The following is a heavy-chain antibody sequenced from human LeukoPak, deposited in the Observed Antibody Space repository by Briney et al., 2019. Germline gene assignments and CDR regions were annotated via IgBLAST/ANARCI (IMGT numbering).Heavy chain of an antibody. J-gene: IGHJ4*02. CDR3: ARGLSGSSRRLFDY. Sequence: SVKVSCKASGGTFSSYAISWVRQAPGQGLEWMGRIIPIFGTANYAQKFQGRVTITTDESTSTAYMELSSLRSDDTAVYYCARGLSGSSRRLFDYWGQGTLVTVSS. V-gene: IGHV1-69*05. CDR1: GGTFSSYA. D-gene: IGHD1-26*01. CDR2: IIPIFGTA.